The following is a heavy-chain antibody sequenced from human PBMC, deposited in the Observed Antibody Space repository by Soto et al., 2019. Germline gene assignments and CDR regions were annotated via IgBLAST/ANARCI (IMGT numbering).Heavy chain of an antibody. D-gene: IGHD3-16*01. Sequence: PSQTLSLTCAISGDSVSSNSVVWNWIRQSPSRGLEWLGRTYYRSKWYYEYAESVKSRIAINPDTSKNQFSLHLNSVTPDDTAVYYCARLIGNSWLDSWGQGTLVTVSS. V-gene: IGHV6-1*01. J-gene: IGHJ5*01. CDR1: GDSVSSNSVV. CDR2: TYYRSKWYY. CDR3: ARLIGNSWLDS.